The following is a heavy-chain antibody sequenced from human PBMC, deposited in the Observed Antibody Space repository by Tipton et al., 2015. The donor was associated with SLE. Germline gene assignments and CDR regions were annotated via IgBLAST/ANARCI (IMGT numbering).Heavy chain of an antibody. V-gene: IGHV4-31*03. D-gene: IGHD2-2*01. CDR3: ATSPLTL. J-gene: IGHJ4*02. CDR2: IYYSGTT. CDR1: GGSISSNGYY. Sequence: TLSLTCTVSGGSISSNGYYWTWIRQHPGEGLEWIAYIYYSGTTYYNPSLKSRVTISVDMSKNQFSLKLTSVTAADTAVYYCATSPLTLWGQGTLVTVSS.